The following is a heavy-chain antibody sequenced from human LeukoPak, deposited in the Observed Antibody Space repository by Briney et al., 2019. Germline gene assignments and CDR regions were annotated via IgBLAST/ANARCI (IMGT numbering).Heavy chain of an antibody. CDR2: INPNSGGT. Sequence: ASVTVSCKASGYTFTGYYMHWVRQAPGQGLEWMGWINPNSGGTNYAKKFQGRVTMTRDTSISTAYMELSSLRSDDTDVYYCASARVWFGELSGSAFDVWGQGSMVTVSS. V-gene: IGHV1-2*02. D-gene: IGHD3-10*01. J-gene: IGHJ3*01. CDR3: ASARVWFGELSGSAFDV. CDR1: GYTFTGYY.